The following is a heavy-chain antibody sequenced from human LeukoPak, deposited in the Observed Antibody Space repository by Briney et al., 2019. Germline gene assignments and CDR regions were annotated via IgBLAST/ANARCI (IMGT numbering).Heavy chain of an antibody. CDR1: GGSISSSSYY. Sequence: SETLSLTCTVSGGSISSSSYYWGWIRQPPGKGLEWIGSIYYSGSTYYNPSLKSRVTISVDTSKNQSSLKLSSVTAADTAVYYCARGAGAINWFDPWGQGTLVTVSS. CDR2: IYYSGST. J-gene: IGHJ5*02. CDR3: ARGAGAINWFDP. V-gene: IGHV4-39*01. D-gene: IGHD1-26*01.